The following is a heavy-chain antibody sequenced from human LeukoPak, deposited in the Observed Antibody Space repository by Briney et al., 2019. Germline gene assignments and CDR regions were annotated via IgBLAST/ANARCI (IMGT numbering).Heavy chain of an antibody. Sequence: SETLSLTCTVSGGSISSYYWSWIRQTPGKGLEWIGDIYYSGSTNYNPSLKSRVTISVDTSKNQFSLKLSSVTAADTAVYYCARDYIEPLDYWGQGTLVTVSS. CDR2: IYYSGST. CDR3: ARDYIEPLDY. CDR1: GGSISSYY. J-gene: IGHJ4*02. D-gene: IGHD1-14*01. V-gene: IGHV4-59*01.